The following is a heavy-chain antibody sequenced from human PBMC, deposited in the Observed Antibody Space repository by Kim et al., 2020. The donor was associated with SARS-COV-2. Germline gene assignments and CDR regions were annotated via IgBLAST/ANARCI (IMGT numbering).Heavy chain of an antibody. V-gene: IGHV3-23*01. CDR2: ISGSGGST. Sequence: GGSLRLSCAASGFTFSSYAMNWVRQAPGKGLEWVSAISGSGGSTYYADSVKGRFTISRDNSKNTLYLQMNSLRAEDTAVYYCAKDPSWFGELGNWFDPWGQGTLVTVSS. CDR1: GFTFSSYA. J-gene: IGHJ5*02. CDR3: AKDPSWFGELGNWFDP. D-gene: IGHD3-10*01.